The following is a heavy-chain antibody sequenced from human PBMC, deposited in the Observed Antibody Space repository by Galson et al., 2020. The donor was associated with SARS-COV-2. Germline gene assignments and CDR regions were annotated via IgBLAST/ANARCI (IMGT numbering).Heavy chain of an antibody. CDR3: ASGPIVGAWYYYMDV. CDR2: ISSNVGST. V-gene: IGHV3-64*01. J-gene: IGHJ6*03. Sequence: GESLKTSCAAPGFTFSSYAMHWVRQAPGKGLEYVSAISSNVGSTYYANSVQGRSTISRDNSKNTLYLQMGSLRAEDMAVYYCASGPIVGAWYYYMDVWGKGTTVTIAS. CDR1: GFTFSSYA. D-gene: IGHD1-26*01.